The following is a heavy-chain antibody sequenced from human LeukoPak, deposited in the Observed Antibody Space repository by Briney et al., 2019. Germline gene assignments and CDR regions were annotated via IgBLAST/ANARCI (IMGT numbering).Heavy chain of an antibody. CDR3: ARQQLEWATIRNVGYYQYYYMDV. Sequence: GASVKVSCKASGYTFTSYGISWVRQAPGQGLEWMVWISAYNGATNHAHKFQGRVTMTTDTPTTTAYMELRSLRSDDTAVYYCARQQLEWATIRNVGYYQYYYMDVWGKGTTDTVSS. J-gene: IGHJ6*03. CDR1: GYTFTSYG. V-gene: IGHV1-18*01. CDR2: ISAYNGAT. D-gene: IGHD1-1*01.